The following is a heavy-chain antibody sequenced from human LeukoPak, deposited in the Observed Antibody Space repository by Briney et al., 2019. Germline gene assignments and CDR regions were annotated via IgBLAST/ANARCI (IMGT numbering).Heavy chain of an antibody. CDR1: GFTFSSYA. Sequence: GGSLRLSCAASGFTFSSYAMSWVRQAPGKGLEWVANINQDGSEKYYVDSVKGRFTISRDNAKRSLYLQMNSLRAEDTAVYYCATGVTVSDWGQGTLVTVSS. D-gene: IGHD4-11*01. V-gene: IGHV3-7*01. CDR2: INQDGSEK. J-gene: IGHJ4*02. CDR3: ATGVTVSD.